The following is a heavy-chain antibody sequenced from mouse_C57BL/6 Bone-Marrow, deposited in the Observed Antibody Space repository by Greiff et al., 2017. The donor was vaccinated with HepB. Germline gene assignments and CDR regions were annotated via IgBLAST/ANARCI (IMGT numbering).Heavy chain of an antibody. D-gene: IGHD4-1*01. V-gene: IGHV1-50*01. Sequence: QVQLQQPGAELVKPGASVKLSCKASGYTFTSYWMQWVKQRPGQGLEWIGEIDPSDSYTNYNQKFKGKATLTVDTSSSTAYMQLSSLTSEDSAVYYCAITGYYFDDWGQGTTLTVSS. CDR2: IDPSDSYT. CDR1: GYTFTSYW. CDR3: AITGYYFDD. J-gene: IGHJ2*01.